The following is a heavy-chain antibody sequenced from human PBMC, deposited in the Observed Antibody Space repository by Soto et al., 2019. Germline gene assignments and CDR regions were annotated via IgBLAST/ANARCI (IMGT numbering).Heavy chain of an antibody. CDR3: ACMVRGRPDAFDI. D-gene: IGHD3-10*01. V-gene: IGHV3-23*01. CDR1: GFTFSSYA. J-gene: IGHJ3*02. Sequence: EVQLLEFGGGLVQPGGSLRLSCAASGFTFSSYAMSWVRQAPGKGLEWVSAISGSGGSTYYADSVKGRFTISRDNSKNTLHLQMNSLRAEDTAVYYCACMVRGRPDAFDIWGQGTMVTVSS. CDR2: ISGSGGST.